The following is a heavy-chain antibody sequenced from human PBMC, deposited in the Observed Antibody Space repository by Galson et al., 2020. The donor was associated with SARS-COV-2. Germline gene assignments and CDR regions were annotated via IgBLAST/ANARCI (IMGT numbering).Heavy chain of an antibody. CDR3: AKSSTYNYGYSSIYFCMDV. D-gene: IGHD5-18*01. V-gene: IGHV3-23*01. CDR2: LSGSGGST. Sequence: GGSLRLSCAASGFTFSSYAMSWVRPAPGKGLEWVSGLSGSGGSTYYADSVKGRFTIPRDNSKNTMYLQMNTLRAEDPAVYYCAKSSTYNYGYSSIYFCMDVWGQGTTVTVSS. CDR1: GFTFSSYA. J-gene: IGHJ6*02.